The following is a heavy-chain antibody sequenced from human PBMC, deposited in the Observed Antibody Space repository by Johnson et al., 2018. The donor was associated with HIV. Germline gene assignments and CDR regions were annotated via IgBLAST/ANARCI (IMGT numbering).Heavy chain of an antibody. D-gene: IGHD1-26*01. CDR2: IRYDGSNK. Sequence: VESGGGVVQPGGSLRLSCAASGFTFSTYGMHWVRQAPGKGLEWVSFIRYDGSNKYYGDSVKGRFTVSRDNSKNTLYLQMNSLRAEDTAVYYCAKDQWELSRGAFDIWGQGTMVTVSS. J-gene: IGHJ3*02. CDR1: GFTFSTYG. V-gene: IGHV3-30*02. CDR3: AKDQWELSRGAFDI.